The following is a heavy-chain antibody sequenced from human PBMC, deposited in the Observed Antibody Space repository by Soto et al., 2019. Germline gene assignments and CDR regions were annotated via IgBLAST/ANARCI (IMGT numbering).Heavy chain of an antibody. CDR3: ANGADGDY. CDR1: GGTFSSYT. Sequence: SVKVSCKASGGTFSSYTISWVRQAPGQGLEWMGRIIPILGIANYAQKFQGRVTITADKSTSTAYMELRSLRSDDTAVYYCANGADGDYWGQGTLVTVSS. V-gene: IGHV1-69*02. J-gene: IGHJ4*02. CDR2: IIPILGIA. D-gene: IGHD3-10*01.